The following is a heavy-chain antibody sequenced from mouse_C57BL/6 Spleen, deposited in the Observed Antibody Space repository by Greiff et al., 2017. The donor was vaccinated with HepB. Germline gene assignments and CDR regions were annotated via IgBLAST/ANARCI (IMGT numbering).Heavy chain of an antibody. CDR1: GYTFTDYY. D-gene: IGHD2-5*01. CDR2: INPNNGGT. Sequence: VQLQQSGPELVKPGASVKISCKASGYTFTDYYMNWVKQSHGKSLEWIGDINPNNGGTSYNQKFKGKATLTVDNSSSTAYMELRSLTSEDSAVYYCARPLYSNGYFDVWGTGTTVTVSS. V-gene: IGHV1-26*01. CDR3: ARPLYSNGYFDV. J-gene: IGHJ1*03.